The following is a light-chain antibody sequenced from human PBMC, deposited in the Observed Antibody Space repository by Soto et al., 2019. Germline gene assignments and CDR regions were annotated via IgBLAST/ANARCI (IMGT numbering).Light chain of an antibody. CDR3: SSYTSSRTL. CDR2: EVI. V-gene: IGLV2-14*01. CDR1: NSDVGGSKY. Sequence: QSALTQPASVSGSPGQSITISCTGTNSDVGGSKYVSWYQQHPGKAPKLMIYEVINRPSGVSNRFSGSKSGNTASLTISGLQAEDEADYYCSSYTSSRTLFGGGTKVTVL. J-gene: IGLJ2*01.